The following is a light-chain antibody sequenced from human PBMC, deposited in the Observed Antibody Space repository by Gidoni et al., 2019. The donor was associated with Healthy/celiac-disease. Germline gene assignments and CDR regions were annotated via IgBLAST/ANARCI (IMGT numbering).Light chain of an antibody. V-gene: IGLV6-57*03. Sequence: NFMLTQPHSVSESPGKTVTISCTRSSGSIASNYVQWYQQRPGSAPTTVIYEDNQRPSGVPDRFSGSIDSSSNSASLTISGLKTEDEADYYCQSYDSSNFVVFGGGTKLTXL. CDR1: SGSIASNY. CDR2: EDN. J-gene: IGLJ2*01. CDR3: QSYDSSNFVV.